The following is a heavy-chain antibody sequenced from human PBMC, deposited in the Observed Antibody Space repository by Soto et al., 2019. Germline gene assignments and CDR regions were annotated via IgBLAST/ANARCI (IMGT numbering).Heavy chain of an antibody. Sequence: QVQLQESGPGLVKPSETLSLTCTVSGGSISSYYWSWIRQPPGKGLEWIGYIYYSGSTNYNPSLTSRVTISVATYKNQCSLKLSAVTAADTAVYCCARHVVSPDALYGDYGPIDYWGQGTLVTVSS. CDR2: IYYSGST. CDR3: ARHVVSPDALYGDYGPIDY. V-gene: IGHV4-59*08. D-gene: IGHD4-17*01. J-gene: IGHJ4*02. CDR1: GGSISSYY.